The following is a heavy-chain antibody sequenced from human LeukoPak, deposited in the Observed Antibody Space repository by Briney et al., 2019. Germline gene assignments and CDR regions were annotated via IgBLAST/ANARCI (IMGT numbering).Heavy chain of an antibody. CDR3: ARDRPGGSSLDY. CDR1: GGSISDDY. V-gene: IGHV4-59*01. D-gene: IGHD6-13*01. Sequence: SETLSLTCTVSGGSISDDYWNWIRQSPGKGLEWIAYIHSSGSTSYNPSLKSRVTISVDTSKNEFSLKLTSVNAADTAVYYCARDRPGGSSLDYWGQGILVTVSS. CDR2: IHSSGST. J-gene: IGHJ4*02.